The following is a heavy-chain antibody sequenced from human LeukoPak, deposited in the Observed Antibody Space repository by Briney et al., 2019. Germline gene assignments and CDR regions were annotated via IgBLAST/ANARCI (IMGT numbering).Heavy chain of an antibody. CDR3: ARGGNYYDSRGHQGGAFDI. Sequence: SVKVSCKASGGTFSSYAISWVRQAPGQGLEWMGRIIPIFGTANYAQKFQGRVTITTDESTSTAYMELSSLRSEDTAVYYRARGGNYYDSRGHQGGAFDIWGEGTMVTVSS. V-gene: IGHV1-69*05. CDR1: GGTFSSYA. CDR2: IIPIFGTA. J-gene: IGHJ3*02. D-gene: IGHD3-22*01.